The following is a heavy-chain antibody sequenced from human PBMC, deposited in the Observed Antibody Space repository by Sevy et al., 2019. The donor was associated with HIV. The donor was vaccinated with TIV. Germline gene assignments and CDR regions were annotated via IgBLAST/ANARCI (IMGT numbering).Heavy chain of an antibody. CDR2: ISHDGNYK. D-gene: IGHD2-21*02. J-gene: IGHJ4*02. V-gene: IGHV3-30-3*01. CDR3: ARLFSSGGDCYYLDY. CDR1: GFTFSNYD. Sequence: GGSLRLSCAASGFTFSNYDMHWVRQAPGKGLEWVAVISHDGNYKNYADSVKVRFTISRDDVKNTLYLQMSSLRPEDTAVYFCARLFSSGGDCYYLDYWGQGALVTVSS.